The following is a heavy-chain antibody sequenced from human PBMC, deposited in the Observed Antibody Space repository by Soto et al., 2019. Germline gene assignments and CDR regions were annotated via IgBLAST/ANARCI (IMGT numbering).Heavy chain of an antibody. CDR2: IIPIFGTA. V-gene: IGHV1-69*13. CDR3: ASVQGYNYRYYYYGMDV. D-gene: IGHD5-12*01. J-gene: IGHJ6*02. Sequence: SVKVSCKASGGTFSSYAISWVRQAPGQGLEWMGGIIPIFGTANYAQKFQGRVTITADESTSTAYMELSSLRSEDTAVHYCASVQGYNYRYYYYGMDVWGQGTTVTVSS. CDR1: GGTFSSYA.